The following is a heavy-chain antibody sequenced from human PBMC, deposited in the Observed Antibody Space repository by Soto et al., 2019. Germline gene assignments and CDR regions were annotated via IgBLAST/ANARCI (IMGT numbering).Heavy chain of an antibody. CDR1: GGPISSGGYY. CDR3: ARVQPYDYGANSGWFDP. CDR2: IFYSGAT. J-gene: IGHJ5*02. D-gene: IGHD4-17*01. Sequence: QVQLQESGPGLVTPSQALSLTCSVSGGPISSGGYYWSWIRQHQGKGLDWIGYIFYSGATYYNPSLKSRSFISVDTSKNQFSLRLSSVTAADTAVYYCARVQPYDYGANSGWFDPWGQGTLVTVSA. V-gene: IGHV4-31*03.